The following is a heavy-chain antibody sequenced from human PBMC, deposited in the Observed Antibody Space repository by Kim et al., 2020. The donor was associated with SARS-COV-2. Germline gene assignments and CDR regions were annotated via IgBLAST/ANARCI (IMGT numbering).Heavy chain of an antibody. CDR2: INAGNGNT. Sequence: ASVKVSCKASGYTFTSYAMHWVRQAPGQRLEWMGWINAGNGNTKYSQKFQGRVTITRDTSASTAYMELSSLRSEDTAVYYCARVTTKTGYSSSWYRKHFDYWGQGTLVTVSS. D-gene: IGHD6-13*01. CDR3: ARVTTKTGYSSSWYRKHFDY. CDR1: GYTFTSYA. V-gene: IGHV1-3*01. J-gene: IGHJ4*02.